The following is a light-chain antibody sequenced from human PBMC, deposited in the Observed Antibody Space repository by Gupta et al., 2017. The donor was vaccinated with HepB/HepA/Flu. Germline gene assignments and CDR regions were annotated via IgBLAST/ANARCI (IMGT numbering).Light chain of an antibody. CDR1: QMISDSFNEKSY. Sequence: DIVMTQSPDSSAVSLDKRSTFNCKSSQMISDSFNEKSYLAWYQQKPGNPPKLLFYWASIRESGVPDRFSCSGSGTDFTLTISSLQAEDVAIYYCQEYFTHMVTFGGGTRVEIK. CDR3: QEYFTHMVT. J-gene: IGKJ4*01. CDR2: WAS. V-gene: IGKV4-1*01.